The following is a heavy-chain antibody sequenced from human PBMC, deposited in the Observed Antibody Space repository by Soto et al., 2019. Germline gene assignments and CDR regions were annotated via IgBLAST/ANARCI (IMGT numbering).Heavy chain of an antibody. V-gene: IGHV5-51*01. CDR3: ASRRITMIVVDDAFDI. J-gene: IGHJ3*02. CDR1: GYSFSNYW. Sequence: PGESLKISCKGSGYSFSNYWIAWVRQMPGKGLEWMGIIYPGDSDTRYSPSFQGQVTISADKSISTAHLQWSSLKASDTAMYYCASRRITMIVVDDAFDIWGQGTMVTVSS. CDR2: IYPGDSDT. D-gene: IGHD3-22*01.